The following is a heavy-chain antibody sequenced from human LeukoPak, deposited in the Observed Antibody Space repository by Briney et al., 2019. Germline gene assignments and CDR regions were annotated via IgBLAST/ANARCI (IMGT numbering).Heavy chain of an antibody. CDR1: GFTFTSYA. J-gene: IGHJ2*01. CDR2: ISGGGEDT. Sequence: GGSRRLSCAASGFTFTSYAMSWIRQAPGKGLEWVSAISGGGEDTYYPDSVKGRFTISRDNSKNTLYLQMNSLRAEDTAIYYCAKPRAMTTGVGRYFDLWGRGTLVTVSS. D-gene: IGHD1-1*01. CDR3: AKPRAMTTGVGRYFDL. V-gene: IGHV3-23*01.